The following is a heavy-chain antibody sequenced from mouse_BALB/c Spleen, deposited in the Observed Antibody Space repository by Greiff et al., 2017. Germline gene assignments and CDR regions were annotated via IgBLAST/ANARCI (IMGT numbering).Heavy chain of an antibody. CDR3: ARSSYDYDEGAFAY. CDR1: GYSFTSYW. V-gene: IGHV1S126*01. J-gene: IGHJ3*01. D-gene: IGHD2-4*01. CDR2: IDPSDSET. Sequence: VQLQQSGPQLVRPGASVKISCKASGYSFTSYWMHWVKQRPGQGLEWIGMIDPSDSETRLNQKFKDKATLTVDKSSSTAYMQLSSPTSEDSAVYYCARSSYDYDEGAFAYWGQGTLVTVSA.